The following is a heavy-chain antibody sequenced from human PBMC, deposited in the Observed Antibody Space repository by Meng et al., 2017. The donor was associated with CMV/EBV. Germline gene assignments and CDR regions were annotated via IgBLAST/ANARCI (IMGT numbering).Heavy chain of an antibody. Sequence: SETLSLTCTVSGGSISSYYWSWIRQPPGKGLEWIGYIYYSGSTNYNPSLKSRVTISVDTSKSQFSLELSSVTAADTAVYYCARGLKDYDFWSGYHTDYYYYYGMDVWGQGTTVTVSS. CDR1: GGSISSYY. V-gene: IGHV4-59*01. D-gene: IGHD3-3*01. CDR2: IYYSGST. J-gene: IGHJ6*02. CDR3: ARGLKDYDFWSGYHTDYYYYYGMDV.